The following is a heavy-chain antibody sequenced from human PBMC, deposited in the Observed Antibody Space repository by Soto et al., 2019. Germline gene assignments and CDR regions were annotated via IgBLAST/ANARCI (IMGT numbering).Heavy chain of an antibody. CDR2: IYDTGRP. D-gene: IGHD6-13*01. J-gene: IGHJ4*02. V-gene: IGHV4-59*12. CDR1: GGSSNNYD. CDR3: AREDSSWYPYYFDY. Sequence: PSETLSLTCPVSGGSSNNYDLSWIRQPPEKGLEWVGYIYDTGRPTYNPSLNSRVTMSVDTSKNQFSLKLSSVTAADTAVYYCAREDSSWYPYYFDYWDQGTLVTVSS.